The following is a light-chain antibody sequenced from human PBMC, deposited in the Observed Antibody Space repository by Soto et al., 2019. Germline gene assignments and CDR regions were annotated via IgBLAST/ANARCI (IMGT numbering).Light chain of an antibody. Sequence: EIVLTQSPATLSLSPGERATLSCRASRSVSSYLAWYQQKPGQAPRLLIYDASNRATGIPARFSGSGSGTDFTLTISSLAPEDFAVYYCQQRSNWWTFGQGTKVEIK. CDR2: DAS. CDR1: RSVSSY. CDR3: QQRSNWWT. J-gene: IGKJ1*01. V-gene: IGKV3-11*01.